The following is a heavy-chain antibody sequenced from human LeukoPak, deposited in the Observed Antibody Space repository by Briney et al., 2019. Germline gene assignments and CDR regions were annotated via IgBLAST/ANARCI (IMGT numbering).Heavy chain of an antibody. CDR1: GGSISSGGYY. J-gene: IGHJ4*02. D-gene: IGHD3/OR15-3a*01. CDR2: IYYSGST. CDR3: ARVGSGYDFFDY. V-gene: IGHV4-31*03. Sequence: SETLSLTCTVSGGSISSGGYYWSWIRQHPGKGLEWIGYIYYSGSTYYNPSLKSRVTISVDTSKNQFSLKLSSVTAADTAVYYCARVGSGYDFFDYWGQGTLVTVSS.